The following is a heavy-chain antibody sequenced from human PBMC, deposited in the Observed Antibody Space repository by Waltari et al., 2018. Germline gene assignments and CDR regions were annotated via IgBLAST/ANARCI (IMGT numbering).Heavy chain of an antibody. Sequence: QVQLQESGPGLVQPSQTLSLTCTVSGGSIRSGGYYWRWIRQHPGKGLEWIGYIYHSGSTYYNPSLKSRVTISVDRSKNQFSLKLSSVTAADTAVYYCASMNVDTAMVTFDYWGQGTLVTVSS. CDR2: IYHSGST. D-gene: IGHD5-18*01. CDR1: GGSIRSGGYY. CDR3: ASMNVDTAMVTFDY. J-gene: IGHJ4*02. V-gene: IGHV4-31*03.